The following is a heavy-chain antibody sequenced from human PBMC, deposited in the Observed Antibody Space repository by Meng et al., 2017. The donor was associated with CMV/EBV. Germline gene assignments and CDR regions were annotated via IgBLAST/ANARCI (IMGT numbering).Heavy chain of an antibody. CDR2: ISWGGGST. Sequence: AASGFTFYDFAMHWVRPAPGKGLEWVSLISWGGGSTYYAGSVKGRFTISRDNSKNSLYLQMNSLRTEDTALYYCAKGTSSWYGGGDYWGQGTLVTVSS. CDR1: GFTFYDFA. CDR3: AKGTSSWYGGGDY. J-gene: IGHJ4*02. D-gene: IGHD6-13*01. V-gene: IGHV3-43*01.